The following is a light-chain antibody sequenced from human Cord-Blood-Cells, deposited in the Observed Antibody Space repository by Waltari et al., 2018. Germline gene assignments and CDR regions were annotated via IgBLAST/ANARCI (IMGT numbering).Light chain of an antibody. CDR1: QSVSSSY. V-gene: IGKV3-20*01. J-gene: IGKJ4*01. Sequence: EIVLTQSPGTLSLSPGERATLSCRASQSVSSSYLAWYQQKPGQAPRLLLYGASSSATGIPDRFSGSGSGTDFTLTISRLEPEDFAVYYCQQYGSSHLTFGGGTKVEIK. CDR3: QQYGSSHLT. CDR2: GAS.